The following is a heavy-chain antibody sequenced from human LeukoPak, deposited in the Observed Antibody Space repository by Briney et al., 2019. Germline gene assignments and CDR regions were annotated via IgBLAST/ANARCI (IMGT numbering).Heavy chain of an antibody. CDR2: IYYSGST. V-gene: IGHV4-59*01. CDR3: ARGSAGSGRGYFDY. Sequence: SETLSLTCTVSGGSISSYCWSWIRQPPGKGLEWIGYIYYSGSTNYNPSLKSRVTISVDTSKNQFSLKLSSVTAADTAVYYCARGSAGSGRGYFDYWGQGTLVTASS. J-gene: IGHJ4*02. CDR1: GGSISSYC. D-gene: IGHD3-10*01.